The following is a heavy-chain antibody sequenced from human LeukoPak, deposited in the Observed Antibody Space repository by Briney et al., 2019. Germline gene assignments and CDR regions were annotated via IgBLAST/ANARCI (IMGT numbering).Heavy chain of an antibody. V-gene: IGHV1-46*01. CDR1: GYTFTSYY. D-gene: IGHD3-10*01. Sequence: GASVKVSCKASGYTFTSYYMHWVRQAPGQGLEWMGIINPSGGSTSYAQKFQGRVTMTRDTSTSTVYMELSSLRSEDTAVYYCARGWEVRGVIAQSDFDYWGQGTLVTVSS. J-gene: IGHJ4*02. CDR2: INPSGGST. CDR3: ARGWEVRGVIAQSDFDY.